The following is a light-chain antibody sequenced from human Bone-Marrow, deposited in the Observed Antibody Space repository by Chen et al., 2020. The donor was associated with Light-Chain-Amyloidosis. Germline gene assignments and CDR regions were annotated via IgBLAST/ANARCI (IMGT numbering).Light chain of an antibody. Sequence: QSVLTQPPSASGTPGQRVTIPCSGSSSNIGSNTVNWYQQLPGTAPKLLIYSNNQRPSGVPDRFSGSKSGTSASLASSGLQSEDEADYYCAAWDDSLNGVFGGGTKLTVL. CDR2: SNN. J-gene: IGLJ2*01. CDR3: AAWDDSLNGV. CDR1: SSNIGSNT. V-gene: IGLV1-44*01.